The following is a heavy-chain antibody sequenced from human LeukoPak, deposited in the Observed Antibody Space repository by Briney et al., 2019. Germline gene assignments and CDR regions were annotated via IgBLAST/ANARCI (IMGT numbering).Heavy chain of an antibody. CDR2: IRSKAYGGTT. Sequence: PGGSLRLSCSASGFTFGDYAMSWVRQAPGKGLEWVGFIRSKAYGGTTEYAASVKGRFTISRDDSKSIAYLQMNSLKTEDTAVYYCGKWLSYWGQGTLVTVSS. CDR1: GFTFGDYA. CDR3: GKWLSY. J-gene: IGHJ4*02. V-gene: IGHV3-49*04. D-gene: IGHD3-22*01.